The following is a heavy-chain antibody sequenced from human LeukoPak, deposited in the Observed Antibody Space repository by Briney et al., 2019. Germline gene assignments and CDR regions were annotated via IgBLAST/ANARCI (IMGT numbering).Heavy chain of an antibody. J-gene: IGHJ4*02. D-gene: IGHD4-17*01. Sequence: SETLSLTCAVSGFSFDDYYWAWVRQPPGKGLEWIGEINHSGYTNDSPSLKSRVTLSIVTSRRQFSLNLRSVTVADAGTYYCTRMTTGHDYWGQGTLVTVSS. V-gene: IGHV4-34*01. CDR1: GFSFDDYY. CDR3: TRMTTGHDY. CDR2: INHSGYT.